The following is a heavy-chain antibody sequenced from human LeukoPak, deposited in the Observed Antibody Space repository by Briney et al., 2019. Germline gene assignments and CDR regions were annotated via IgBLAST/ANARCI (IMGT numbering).Heavy chain of an antibody. CDR3: ARRIYCNTTSCYTDYFFDY. CDR1: GYSISSGYY. V-gene: IGHV4-38-2*01. D-gene: IGHD2-2*02. J-gene: IGHJ4*02. Sequence: SETLSLTXAVSGYSISSGYYWGWIRHPPGKGLEWIGSIHHSGSTYYNPSLKSRVTISVDTSKNQFSLKLSSVTAADTAVYYCARRIYCNTTSCYTDYFFDYWGQGTLVTVSS. CDR2: IHHSGST.